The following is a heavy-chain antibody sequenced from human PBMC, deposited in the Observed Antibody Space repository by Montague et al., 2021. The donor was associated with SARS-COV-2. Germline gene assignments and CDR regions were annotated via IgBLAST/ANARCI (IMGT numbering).Heavy chain of an antibody. Sequence: SLRLSCAASGFTFSSYSMNWVRQAPGKGLEWVSSISSSSSYIYYADSVKGRFTFSRDNAKNSLYLQMNSLRAEDTAVYYCARGYDFWSGGYYYYYGMDVWGQGTTVTVSS. V-gene: IGHV3-21*01. CDR2: ISSSSSYI. CDR1: GFTFSSYS. J-gene: IGHJ6*02. CDR3: ARGYDFWSGGYYYYYGMDV. D-gene: IGHD3-3*01.